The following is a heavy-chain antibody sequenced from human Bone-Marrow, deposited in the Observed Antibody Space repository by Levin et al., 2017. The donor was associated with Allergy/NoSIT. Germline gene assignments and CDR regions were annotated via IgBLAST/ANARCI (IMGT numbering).Heavy chain of an antibody. V-gene: IGHV4-30-2*01. CDR3: ARGGLSESGAFDI. J-gene: IGHJ3*02. D-gene: IGHD3-10*01. CDR1: GGSISSGGYS. Sequence: SETLSLTCAVSGGSISSGGYSWSWIRQPPGKGLEWIGYIYHSGSTYYNLSLKSRVTISVDRSKNQFSLKLSSVTAADTAVYDCARGGLSESGAFDIWGQGTMVTVSS. CDR2: IYHSGST.